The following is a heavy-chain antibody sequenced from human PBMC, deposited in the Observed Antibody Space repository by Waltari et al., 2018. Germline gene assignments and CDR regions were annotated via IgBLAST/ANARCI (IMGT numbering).Heavy chain of an antibody. J-gene: IGHJ6*02. CDR3: AIGGAAAGNGYYYFYGMDV. D-gene: IGHD6-13*01. CDR2: IIPIFGTA. Sequence: QVQLVQSGAEVKKPGSSVKVSCKASGGTFSSYAVSWVRQAPGQGLEWMGVIIPIFGTANFEQKFQGGVTMTGDESTRTAYMELSSLRSEDTAVYYCAIGGAAAGNGYYYFYGMDVWGQGTTVTVSS. CDR1: GGTFSSYA. V-gene: IGHV1-69*01.